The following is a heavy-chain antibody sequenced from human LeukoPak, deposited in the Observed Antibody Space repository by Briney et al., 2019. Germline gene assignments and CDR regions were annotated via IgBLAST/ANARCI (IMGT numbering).Heavy chain of an antibody. J-gene: IGHJ4*02. V-gene: IGHV3-64*01. CDR2: TSSNGGST. D-gene: IGHD1-20*01. CDR3: ARDFGLTGKVDY. CDR1: GFTFSRYA. Sequence: GGSLRLSCAASGFTFSRYAMHWVRQAPGKGLESVSATSSNGGSTCYANSVRGRFTISRDNSKNTLYLQMGSLRAEDLAVYYCARDFGLTGKVDYWGQGTLVTVSS.